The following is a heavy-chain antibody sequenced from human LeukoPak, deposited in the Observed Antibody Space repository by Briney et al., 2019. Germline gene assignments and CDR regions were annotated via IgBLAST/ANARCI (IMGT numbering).Heavy chain of an antibody. CDR2: ISYDGSEK. CDR3: AKERYCSSTSCYENYSYYGMDV. V-gene: IGHV3-30*18. CDR1: GFTFSNYG. Sequence: PGGSLRLSCAASGFTFSNYGMHWVRQAPGKGLEWVAVISYDGSEKYDADSVKGRFIISRANSKNTLYLQMSSLRAEDTAVYYCAKERYCSSTSCYENYSYYGMDVWGQGTTVTVSS. J-gene: IGHJ6*02. D-gene: IGHD2-2*01.